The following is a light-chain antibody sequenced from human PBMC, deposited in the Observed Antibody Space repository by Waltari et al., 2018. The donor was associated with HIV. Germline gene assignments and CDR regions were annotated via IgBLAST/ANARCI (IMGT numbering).Light chain of an antibody. CDR2: EVS. V-gene: IGLV2-23*02. J-gene: IGLJ2*01. Sequence: QSALTQPASVSGSPGQSITISCTGTSSDVGSYNLVSWYQQHPGKAPNLMIYEVSKRPSGGSNRCSGSKSGNTASLTISGLQAEDEADYYCCSYAGSSTPVVGGGTKLTVL. CDR1: SSDVGSYNL. CDR3: CSYAGSSTPV.